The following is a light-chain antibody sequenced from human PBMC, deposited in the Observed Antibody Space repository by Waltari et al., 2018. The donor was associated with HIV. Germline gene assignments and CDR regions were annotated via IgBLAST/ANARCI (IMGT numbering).Light chain of an antibody. CDR2: EVS. CDR1: SSDVATYKL. J-gene: IGLJ2*01. Sequence: QSALTQPASVSGSPGQSITISCTRTSSDVATYKLVSWYQQHPGKAPKLMIYEVSKRLSGVSARFSGSKSGDTASLAISGLQAEDEADYYCCSYVSNVIFGGGTKLTVL. V-gene: IGLV2-23*02. CDR3: CSYVSNVI.